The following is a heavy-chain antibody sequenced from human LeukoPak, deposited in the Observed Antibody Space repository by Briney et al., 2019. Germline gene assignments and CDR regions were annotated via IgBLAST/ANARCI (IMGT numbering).Heavy chain of an antibody. CDR2: INQDGSGK. J-gene: IGHJ2*01. Sequence: GGSLRLSCAASGFSFSTYWMSWVRQAPGKGLEWVANINQDGSGKYYVDSVKGRFTISRDNAKNSLYLQMNSLRAEDTAVYYCARVVGAGYFDLWGRGTLVTVSS. V-gene: IGHV3-7*01. CDR1: GFSFSTYW. CDR3: ARVVGAGYFDL. D-gene: IGHD1-26*01.